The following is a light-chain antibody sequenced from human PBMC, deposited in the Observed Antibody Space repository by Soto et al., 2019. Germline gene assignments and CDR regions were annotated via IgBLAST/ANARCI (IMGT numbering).Light chain of an antibody. V-gene: IGLV1-40*01. CDR3: SSHTSSSSSYV. J-gene: IGLJ1*01. CDR1: SSNIGAGYD. CDR2: GNS. Sequence: QSVLTQPPSVSGAPGQRVTISCTGSSSNIGAGYDVHWYQQPPGTAPKLLIYGNSNRPSGVPDRFSGSKSGTSASLTISGLQAEDEADYYCSSHTSSSSSYVFGTGTKVTVL.